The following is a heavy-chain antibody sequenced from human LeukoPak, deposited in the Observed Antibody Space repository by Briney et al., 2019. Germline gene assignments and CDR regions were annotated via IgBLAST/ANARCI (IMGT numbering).Heavy chain of an antibody. V-gene: IGHV3-66*01. CDR1: GFTVSSNY. CDR3: ARSFFQWNYGSCLDS. J-gene: IGHJ4*02. CDR2: IYTGGST. Sequence: GGSLRLSCAASGFTVSSNYMSWVRQAPGKGLEWVSVIYTGGSTYYPNSVRGRFTISRENSKSTVYLQMNSLRPEDTAVYSCARSFFQWNYGSCLDSWGQGTLVTVSS. D-gene: IGHD1-7*01.